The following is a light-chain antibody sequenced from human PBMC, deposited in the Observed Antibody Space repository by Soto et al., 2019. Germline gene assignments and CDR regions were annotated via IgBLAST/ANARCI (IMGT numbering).Light chain of an antibody. CDR1: QIVKTF. V-gene: IGKV3-11*01. CDR2: DAS. CDR3: QQRSNWPPIT. Sequence: IVLTQSPATLSFSPCEIATLSCSSSQIVKTFLVWYQQRPGQAPRLLIHDASHRAAGIPARFSGSGFGTDFTLTISSLEPEDAAVYYCQQRSNWPPITFGQGTRLEIK. J-gene: IGKJ5*01.